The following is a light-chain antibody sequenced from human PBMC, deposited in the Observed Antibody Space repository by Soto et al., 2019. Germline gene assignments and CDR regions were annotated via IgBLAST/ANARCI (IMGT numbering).Light chain of an antibody. CDR3: QKYNRAPLT. V-gene: IGKV1-27*01. J-gene: IGKJ4*01. Sequence: DIQMTQSPSSLSASVGDTVTITCRASQDISNYLAWYQQKPGRVPNVLIYAASTLQSGVPSRFSAIGSGTSFTLTISSLQPEDVATYYCQKYNRAPLTFGGGTKVEIK. CDR1: QDISNY. CDR2: AAS.